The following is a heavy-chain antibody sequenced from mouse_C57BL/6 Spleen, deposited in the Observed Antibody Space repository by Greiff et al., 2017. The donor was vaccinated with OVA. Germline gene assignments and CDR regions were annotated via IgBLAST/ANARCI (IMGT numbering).Heavy chain of an antibody. V-gene: IGHV5-17*01. CDR2: ISSGSSTI. CDR1: GFTFSDYG. D-gene: IGHD1-1*01. J-gene: IGHJ4*01. Sequence: EVHLVESGGGLVKPGGSLKLSCAASGFTFSDYGMHWVRQAPEKGLEWVAYISSGSSTIYYADTVKGRFTISRDNAKNTLFLQMTSLRSEDTAMYYCARGSSYGAMDYWGQGTSVTVSS. CDR3: ARGSSYGAMDY.